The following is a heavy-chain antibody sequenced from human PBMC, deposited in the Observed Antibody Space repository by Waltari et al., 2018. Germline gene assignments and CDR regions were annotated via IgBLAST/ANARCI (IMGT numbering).Heavy chain of an antibody. CDR1: GGPLSSSP. CDR2: VDYMGST. CDR3: ARRMGYRSSWYGWTFDS. J-gene: IGHJ5*01. D-gene: IGHD6-13*01. Sequence: QVQLQESGPGLVTPSEPLSLPCTVSGGPLSSSPWSWIRESPGKGLEWIGYVDYMGSTNYNPYLKSRVTISVNTSKNQFSLMVNSVTAADTAIYYCARRMGYRSSWYGWTFDSWGQGTLVTVSS. V-gene: IGHV4-59*01.